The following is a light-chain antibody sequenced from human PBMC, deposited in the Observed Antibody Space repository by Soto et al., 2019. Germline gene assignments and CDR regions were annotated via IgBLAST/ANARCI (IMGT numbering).Light chain of an antibody. Sequence: DMQMSQSPSSLSASVGDRVTITCQASQDISNYLNWYQQKPGKAPKLLIYDASNLETGVPSRFGGSGSGTDFTFTISSLQPEDIATYYCQQYDNLPLTFGGGTKVDIK. CDR2: DAS. J-gene: IGKJ4*01. V-gene: IGKV1-33*01. CDR1: QDISNY. CDR3: QQYDNLPLT.